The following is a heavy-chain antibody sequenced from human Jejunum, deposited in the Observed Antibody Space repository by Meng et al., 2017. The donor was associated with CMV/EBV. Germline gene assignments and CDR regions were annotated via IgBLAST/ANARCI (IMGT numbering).Heavy chain of an antibody. CDR3: AKGMYYYDSSGYRLFDS. J-gene: IGHJ4*02. CDR2: ISVSGGTT. Sequence: FISFAMSWVRQAPGKWLEWFSHISVSGGTTSYADSVKGRFTMSRDNSKKTVDLQMNSLRAEDTALYYCAKGMYYYDSSGYRLFDSWGQGTLVTVSS. CDR1: FISFA. D-gene: IGHD3-22*01. V-gene: IGHV3-23*01.